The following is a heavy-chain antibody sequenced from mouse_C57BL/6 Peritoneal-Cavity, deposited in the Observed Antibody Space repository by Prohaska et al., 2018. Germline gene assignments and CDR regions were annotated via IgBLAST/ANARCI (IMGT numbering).Heavy chain of an antibody. J-gene: IGHJ1*03. V-gene: IGHV11-2*01. CDR1: GFTFSGFW. CDR2: INSDGSAI. CDR3: MRYGDYWYFDV. Sequence: GGGLVQPGGSRGLSCEGSGFTFSGFWMSWVRQTPGKTLEWIGDINSDGSAINYAPSIKDRFTIFRDNDKSALYLQMSNVRSEDTATYFCMRYGDYWYFDVWGTGTTVTVSS.